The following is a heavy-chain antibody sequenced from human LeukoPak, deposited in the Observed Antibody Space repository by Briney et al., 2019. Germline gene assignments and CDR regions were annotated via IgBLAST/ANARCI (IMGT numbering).Heavy chain of an antibody. Sequence: ASVKVSCKASGYTFTGYYMHWVRQAPGQGLEWMGWINPNSGGTNYAQKFQGRVTMTRDTSMNTAYMELSRLRSDDTAVYYCARDWLLRYSQGGFDSWGQGILVTVSS. D-gene: IGHD3-9*01. V-gene: IGHV1-2*02. CDR2: INPNSGGT. J-gene: IGHJ4*02. CDR1: GYTFTGYY. CDR3: ARDWLLRYSQGGFDS.